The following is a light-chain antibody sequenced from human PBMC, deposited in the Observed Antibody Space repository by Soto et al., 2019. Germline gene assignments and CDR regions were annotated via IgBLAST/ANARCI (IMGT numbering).Light chain of an antibody. J-gene: IGKJ5*01. Sequence: EIVLTQSPGTLSLSPGERATLSFGASQSISGSYLAWYQQKPGQAPRLRIYGASRRATDIPDRFSGSGSGAHFTLTISRLQPEDFAVYYCQQYGTSITFCQGTRLEI. V-gene: IGKV3-20*01. CDR1: QSISGSY. CDR2: GAS. CDR3: QQYGTSIT.